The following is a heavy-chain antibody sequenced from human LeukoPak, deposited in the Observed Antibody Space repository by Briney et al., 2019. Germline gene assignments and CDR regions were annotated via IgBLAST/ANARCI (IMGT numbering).Heavy chain of an antibody. CDR2: IWYDGSNK. D-gene: IGHD3-9*01. V-gene: IGHV3-33*01. Sequence: GGSLRLSCAASGFTFSSYGMHWVRQAPGKGLEWVAVIWYDGSNKYYADSVKGRFTISRDNSKNTLYLQMNSLRAEDTAVYYCARARDDILTGYYSDYWGQGTLVTVSS. CDR3: ARARDDILTGYYSDY. CDR1: GFTFSSYG. J-gene: IGHJ4*02.